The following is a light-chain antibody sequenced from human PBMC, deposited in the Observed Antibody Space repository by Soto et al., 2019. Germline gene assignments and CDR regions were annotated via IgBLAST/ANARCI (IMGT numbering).Light chain of an antibody. J-gene: IGLJ1*01. V-gene: IGLV2-14*01. Sequence: QSVLTQPASVSGSPGQTITISCTGTSSDVGGYDYVSWHQQHPGKAPKLMIYDVSKRPSGVSNRFSGSKSGNTASLTISGLQAEDGADFYCCSKRGSTGVFATGTKVTVL. CDR2: DVS. CDR3: CSKRGSTGV. CDR1: SSDVGGYDY.